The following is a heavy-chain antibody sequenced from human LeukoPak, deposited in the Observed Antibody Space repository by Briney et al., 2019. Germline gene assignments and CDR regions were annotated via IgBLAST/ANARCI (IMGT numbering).Heavy chain of an antibody. CDR3: ARAPIVVVPAATGRYAFDI. CDR2: IYTSGRT. Sequence: SETLSLTCTVSGGSISSGSYYWSWIRQPAGKGLEWIGRIYTSGRTNYNPSLKSRVTISVDTSKNQFSLKLSSVTAADTAVYYCARAPIVVVPAATGRYAFDIWGQGTMVTVSS. CDR1: GGSISSGSYY. D-gene: IGHD2-2*01. V-gene: IGHV4-61*02. J-gene: IGHJ3*02.